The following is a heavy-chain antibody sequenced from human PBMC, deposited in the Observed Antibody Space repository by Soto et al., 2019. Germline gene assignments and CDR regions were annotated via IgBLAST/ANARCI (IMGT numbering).Heavy chain of an antibody. J-gene: IGHJ4*02. Sequence: QVQLVQSGAEVKKPGSSVKVSCKASGGTFSSYAISWVRQAPGQGLEWMGGIIPIFGTANYAQKFQGRVTITADESTSTAYMELSSLRSEDTAVYSCARVGGLAYCGGDCYYDYWGQGTLVTVSS. D-gene: IGHD2-21*02. CDR1: GGTFSSYA. V-gene: IGHV1-69*01. CDR2: IIPIFGTA. CDR3: ARVGGLAYCGGDCYYDY.